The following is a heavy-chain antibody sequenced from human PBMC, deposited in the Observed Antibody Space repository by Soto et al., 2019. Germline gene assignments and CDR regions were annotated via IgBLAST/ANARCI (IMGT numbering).Heavy chain of an antibody. CDR2: IYHSGST. J-gene: IGHJ4*02. D-gene: IGHD3-10*01. V-gene: IGHV4-4*02. Sequence: PSETLSLTCAVSGGSISSSNWWSWVRQPPGKGLEWIGEIYHSGSTNYNPSLKSRVTISVDKSKNQFSLKLSSVTAADTAVYYCARRPPRLWFGELYREYYFDYWGQGTLVTVSS. CDR1: GGSISSSNW. CDR3: ARRPPRLWFGELYREYYFDY.